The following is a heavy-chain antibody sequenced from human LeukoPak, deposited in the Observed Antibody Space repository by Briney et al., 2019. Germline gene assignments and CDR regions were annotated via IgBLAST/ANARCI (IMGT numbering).Heavy chain of an antibody. D-gene: IGHD2-21*02. V-gene: IGHV3-53*05. J-gene: IGHJ4*02. Sequence: PGGSLRLSCAASGFTVSSNYMSWVRQAPGKGLEWVSVIYSGGSTYYADSVKGRFTISRDNSKNTLYLQMSSLRAEDTAVYYCAKDTVAYCGGDCPYFDYWGQGTLVTVSS. CDR2: IYSGGST. CDR1: GFTVSSNY. CDR3: AKDTVAYCGGDCPYFDY.